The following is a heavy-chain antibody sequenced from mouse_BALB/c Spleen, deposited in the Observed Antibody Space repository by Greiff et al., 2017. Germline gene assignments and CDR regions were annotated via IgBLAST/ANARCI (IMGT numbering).Heavy chain of an antibody. Sequence: EVKVVESGGGLVQPGGSLKLSCAASGFTFSSYGMSWVRQTPDKRLELVATINSNGGSTYYPDSVKGRFTISRDNAKNTLYLQMSSLKSEDTAMYYCARGGYRYDGFAYWGQGTLVTVSA. D-gene: IGHD2-14*01. V-gene: IGHV5-6-3*01. CDR3: ARGGYRYDGFAY. J-gene: IGHJ3*01. CDR1: GFTFSSYG. CDR2: INSNGGST.